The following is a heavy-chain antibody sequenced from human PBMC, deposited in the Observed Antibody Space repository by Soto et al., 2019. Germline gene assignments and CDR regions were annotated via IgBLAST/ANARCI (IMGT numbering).Heavy chain of an antibody. CDR2: IYSGGST. V-gene: IGHV3-66*01. J-gene: IGHJ3*02. CDR1: GFTVSSNY. Sequence: GGSLRLSCAASGFTVSSNYMSWVRQAPGKGLEWVPVIYSGGSTYYAGSVKGRFTISRDNAKNSLYLQMNSLRAEDTAVYYCARDLLHDTAMVASAFDIWGQGTMVTVSS. CDR3: ARDLLHDTAMVASAFDI. D-gene: IGHD5-18*01.